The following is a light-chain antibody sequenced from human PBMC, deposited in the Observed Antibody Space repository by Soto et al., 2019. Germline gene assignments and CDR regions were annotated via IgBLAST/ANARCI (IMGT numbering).Light chain of an antibody. CDR3: CSLTNGAAWV. J-gene: IGLJ3*02. CDR1: NNDVGSHNF. V-gene: IGLV2-23*01. Sequence: QSALTQPVSVSGSPGQSITISCTGTNNDVGSHNFVSWYRHYPGKAPKLLIYEATKRPSGLSNRFSASKSGNTASLTISGLQAEDEADYYCCSLTNGAAWVFGGGTKLTVL. CDR2: EAT.